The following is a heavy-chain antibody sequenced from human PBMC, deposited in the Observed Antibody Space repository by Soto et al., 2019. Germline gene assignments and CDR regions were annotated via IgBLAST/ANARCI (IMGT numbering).Heavy chain of an antibody. J-gene: IGHJ4*02. D-gene: IGHD5-18*01. Sequence: SVKVSCKASGGTFSSYAISWVRQAPGQGLEWMGGIIPIFGTANYAQKFQGRVTITADKSTSTAYMELSSLRSEDTAVYCCASRGSGYSYGDFDYWGQGTLVTVSS. CDR1: GGTFSSYA. CDR3: ASRGSGYSYGDFDY. V-gene: IGHV1-69*06. CDR2: IIPIFGTA.